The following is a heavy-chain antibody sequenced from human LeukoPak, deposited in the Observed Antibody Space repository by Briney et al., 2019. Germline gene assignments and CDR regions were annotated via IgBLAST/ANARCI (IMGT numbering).Heavy chain of an antibody. CDR2: IKEDGSER. CDR3: ARDSSGWYKNAFDI. Sequence: GGSLRLSCAASGLAFSTYWMTWVRQAPGKGLEWVANIKEDGSERSYVDSVRGRFTISRDNAKNSLYLQMNSLGVEDTAVYYCARDSSGWYKNAFDIWGQGTMVTVSS. J-gene: IGHJ3*02. D-gene: IGHD6-19*01. CDR1: GLAFSTYW. V-gene: IGHV3-7*01.